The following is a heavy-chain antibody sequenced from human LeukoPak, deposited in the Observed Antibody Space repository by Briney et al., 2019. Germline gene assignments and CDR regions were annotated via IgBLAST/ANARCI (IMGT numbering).Heavy chain of an antibody. V-gene: IGHV4-61*05. CDR2: IYYSGST. CDR1: GGSISSSSYY. D-gene: IGHD1-26*01. CDR3: ARAFMYSGSLWAFDI. J-gene: IGHJ3*02. Sequence: PSETLSLTCTVSGGSISSSSYYWGWIRQPPGKGLEWIGYIYYSGSTNYNPSLKSRVTISVDTSKNQFSLKLSSVTAADTAVYYCARAFMYSGSLWAFDIWGQGTMVTVSS.